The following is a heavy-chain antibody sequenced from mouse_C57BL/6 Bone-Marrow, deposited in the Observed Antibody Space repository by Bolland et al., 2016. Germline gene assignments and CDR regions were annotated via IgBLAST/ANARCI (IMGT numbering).Heavy chain of an antibody. J-gene: IGHJ4*01. CDR2: DGGST. Sequence: DGGSTYYPDTMERRFIISRDNTKKTLYLQMSSLRSEDTALYYCGSGIVTHYAMDYWGQGTS. V-gene: IGHV5-2*01. D-gene: IGHD2-5*01. CDR3: GSGIVTHYAMDY.